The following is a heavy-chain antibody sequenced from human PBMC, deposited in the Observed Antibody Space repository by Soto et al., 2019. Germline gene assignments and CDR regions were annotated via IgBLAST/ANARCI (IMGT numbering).Heavy chain of an antibody. J-gene: IGHJ4*02. Sequence: SETLSLTCTVSGGSISSYYWSWIRQPPGKGLEWIGYIYYSGSTNYNPSLKSRVTISVDTSKNQFSLKLSSVTAADTAVYYCVRGITIFEGYFDYWGQGTLVTVSS. CDR1: GGSISSYY. V-gene: IGHV4-59*01. CDR2: IYYSGST. CDR3: VRGITIFEGYFDY. D-gene: IGHD3-3*01.